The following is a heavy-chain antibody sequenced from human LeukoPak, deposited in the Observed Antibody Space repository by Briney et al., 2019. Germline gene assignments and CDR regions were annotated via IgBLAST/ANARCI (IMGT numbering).Heavy chain of an antibody. D-gene: IGHD3-22*01. V-gene: IGHV3-21*01. CDR1: GFTFSSYS. J-gene: IGHJ4*02. CDR2: ISSSSSYI. CDR3: ARGSGATYYYDSSGYYPDY. Sequence: GGSLRLSCAASGFTFSSYSMNWVRQAPGRGLEWVSSISSSSSYIYYADSVKGRFTISRDNAKNSLYLQMNSLRAEDTAVYYCARGSGATYYYDSSGYYPDYWGQGTLVTVSS.